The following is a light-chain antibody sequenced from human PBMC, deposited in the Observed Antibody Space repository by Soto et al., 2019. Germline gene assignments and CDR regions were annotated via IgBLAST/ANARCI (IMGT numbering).Light chain of an antibody. J-gene: IGKJ1*01. CDR1: QSVRST. CDR3: QQYNNWPWT. CDR2: GAS. Sequence: EIVMTQSPATLSLSPGERATLSCRASQSVRSTLAWYQQKPGQAPRLLIYGASTRATGIPARFSGSGSETDFTLTIISLQSEDLAVYYCQQYNNWPWTFGQGTQVEIK. V-gene: IGKV3-15*01.